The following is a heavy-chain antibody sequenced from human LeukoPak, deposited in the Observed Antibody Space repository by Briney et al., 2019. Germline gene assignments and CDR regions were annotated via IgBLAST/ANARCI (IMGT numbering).Heavy chain of an antibody. Sequence: ASVKVSCKASGYTFTGYYMHWVRQAPGQGLEWMGWINPNSGGTNYAQKFQGRVTMTRDTSISTAYMELSRLRSDDTAVYYCARASMIVVVMGDYWGQGTLVSVSS. V-gene: IGHV1-2*02. J-gene: IGHJ4*02. CDR1: GYTFTGYY. CDR3: ARASMIVVVMGDY. D-gene: IGHD3-22*01. CDR2: INPNSGGT.